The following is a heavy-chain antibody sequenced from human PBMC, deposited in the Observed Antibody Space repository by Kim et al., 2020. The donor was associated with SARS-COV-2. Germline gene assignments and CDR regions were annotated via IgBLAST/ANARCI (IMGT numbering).Heavy chain of an antibody. J-gene: IGHJ4*01. CDR3: ARRGTGYPTRFVDY. CDR1: GDSIGSGRHY. D-gene: IGHD3-9*01. Sequence: SETLSLTRTISGDSIGSGRHYWGWIRQPPGKGLEWLGSLFYSGSTNYSPSLKSRVTISLGTSKKQFSLRLTSVTAADTATYYCARRGTGYPTRFVDYWG. CDR2: LFYSGST. V-gene: IGHV4-39*01.